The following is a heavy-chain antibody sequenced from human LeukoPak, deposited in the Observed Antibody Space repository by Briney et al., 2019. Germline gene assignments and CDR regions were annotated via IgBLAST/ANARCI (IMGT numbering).Heavy chain of an antibody. J-gene: IGHJ4*02. Sequence: SGPTLGHSTPTLTLTFTCYGFSLSTSGVGVGWIRQPPGKALEWLALTYWDDDKRYSPSLKSRLTITKDTSKNQVVLTMTNMDPVDTATYYCAHDSSGYYGFDYWGQGTLVTVSS. CDR1: GFSLSTSGVG. CDR3: AHDSSGYYGFDY. CDR2: TYWDDDK. V-gene: IGHV2-5*02. D-gene: IGHD3-22*01.